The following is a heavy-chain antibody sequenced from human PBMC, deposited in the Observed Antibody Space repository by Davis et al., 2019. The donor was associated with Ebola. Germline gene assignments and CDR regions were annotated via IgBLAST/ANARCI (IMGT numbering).Heavy chain of an antibody. CDR2: MNPNSGNT. Sequence: ASVKVSCKASGYTFTSYDINWVRQATGQGLEWMRWMNPNSGNTGYAQKFQGRVTMTRNTSISTAYLDLTSLRSDDTAVFYCARASFGYNSGWYADYWGPGSLVTVSS. J-gene: IGHJ4*02. V-gene: IGHV1-8*01. CDR3: ARASFGYNSGWYADY. CDR1: GYTFTSYD. D-gene: IGHD6-19*01.